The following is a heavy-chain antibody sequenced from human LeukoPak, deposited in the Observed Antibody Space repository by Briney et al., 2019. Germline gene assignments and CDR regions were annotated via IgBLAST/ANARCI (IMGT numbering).Heavy chain of an antibody. D-gene: IGHD1/OR15-1a*01. CDR2: MSYDGTNK. CDR1: GFTFSNYA. V-gene: IGHV3-30-3*01. CDR3: ARDRSPLTTMGYFDW. Sequence: PGGSLRLSCAASGFTFSNYAMHWVRQAPGKGLEWVAVMSYDGTNKYYADSVKGRFTISRDNSKNSLHLQMNSLRVEDTAMYYCARDRSPLTTMGYFDWWGQGTLVTVSS. J-gene: IGHJ4*02.